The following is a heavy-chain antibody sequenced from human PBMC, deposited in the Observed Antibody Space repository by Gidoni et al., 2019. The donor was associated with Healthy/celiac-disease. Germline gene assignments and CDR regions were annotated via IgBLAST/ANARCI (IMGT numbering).Heavy chain of an antibody. V-gene: IGHV1-69*19. CDR2: IIPIFGTA. Sequence: QVQLVQSGAEVKKPGSSVKVSCKASGGTFSSYAISWLRQAPGQGLEWMGGIIPIFGTANYAQKFQGRVTITADESTSTAYMELSSLRSEDTAVYYCAREKDSPFTMVRGAYNYYYYGMDVWGQGTTVTVSS. J-gene: IGHJ6*02. CDR3: AREKDSPFTMVRGAYNYYYYGMDV. CDR1: GGTFSSYA. D-gene: IGHD3-10*01.